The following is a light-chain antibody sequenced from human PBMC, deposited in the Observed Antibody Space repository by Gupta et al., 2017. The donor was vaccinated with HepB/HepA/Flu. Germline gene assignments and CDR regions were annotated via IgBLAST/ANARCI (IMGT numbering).Light chain of an antibody. J-gene: IGKJ1*01. CDR2: VAS. CDR1: RSLLHTHGNSY. CDR3: RQDIDTPRT. V-gene: IGKV2-28*01. Sequence: MSHLPLSLPVTPGQPPSISCRSTRSLLHTHGNSYLDWYRQQPGQSPQLLIYVASRRASGVPDRFSGSGSGTDFTLKISRVEADDVAIYYCRQDIDTPRTFGQGTKVEIK.